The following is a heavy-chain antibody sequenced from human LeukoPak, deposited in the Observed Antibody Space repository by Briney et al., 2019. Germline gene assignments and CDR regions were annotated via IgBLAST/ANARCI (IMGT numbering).Heavy chain of an antibody. Sequence: GGALRLSCAASGFTFRSYWIHWVRQAPGKGLVWVSRIDNDGRDTIYADSVKGRFPISRDNAKNTLYLEMSNLRAEDTAVYFCSRGGPNHAFDFWGQGTMVTVSS. V-gene: IGHV3-74*01. J-gene: IGHJ3*01. CDR2: IDNDGRDT. D-gene: IGHD4/OR15-4a*01. CDR1: GFTFRSYW. CDR3: SRGGPNHAFDF.